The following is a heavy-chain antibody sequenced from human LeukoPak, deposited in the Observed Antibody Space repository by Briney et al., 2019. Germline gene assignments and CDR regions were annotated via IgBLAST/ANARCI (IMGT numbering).Heavy chain of an antibody. Sequence: SETLSLTCTVSGGSIDNSHYYWGWIRQPPGEGLEWIASIHYSGSTHYNPSLKSRVTISVDTSKNQFSLKLSSVTAADTAVYYCARYYYGSGSYYKIFDYWGQGTLVTVSS. CDR3: ARYYYGSGSYYKIFDY. CDR2: IHYSGST. D-gene: IGHD3-10*01. V-gene: IGHV4-39*07. J-gene: IGHJ4*02. CDR1: GGSIDNSHYY.